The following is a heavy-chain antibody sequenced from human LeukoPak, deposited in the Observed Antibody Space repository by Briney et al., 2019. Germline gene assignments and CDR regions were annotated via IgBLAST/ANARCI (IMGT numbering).Heavy chain of an antibody. V-gene: IGHV3-74*01. CDR2: IASDGSST. Sequence: GGSLRLSCAASEFTFSSYSMNWVRQAPGKGLVWVSRIASDGSSTTYADSVKGRFSISRDNAKNTLYLQMNSLRVEDTAVYYCARGRPHGNDYWGQGTLATVSS. J-gene: IGHJ4*02. D-gene: IGHD4-23*01. CDR3: ARGRPHGNDY. CDR1: EFTFSSYS.